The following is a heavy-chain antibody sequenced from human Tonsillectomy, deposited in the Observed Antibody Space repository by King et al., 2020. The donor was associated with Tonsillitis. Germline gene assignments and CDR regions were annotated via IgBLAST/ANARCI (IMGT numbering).Heavy chain of an antibody. Sequence: LKESGPTLVKPTQTLTLTCTFSGFSLSTSGVGVGGFRQPPGKALEGLALIYLDDDKRYSPSLQSRLTILKDTSKNQVVLTMTNMDPVDTATYYCARFWSGYFVSLHDAFDIWGQGKMVTVSS. J-gene: IGHJ3*02. CDR1: GFSLSTSGVG. CDR2: IYLDDDK. CDR3: ARFWSGYFVSLHDAFDI. V-gene: IGHV2-5*02. D-gene: IGHD3-3*01.